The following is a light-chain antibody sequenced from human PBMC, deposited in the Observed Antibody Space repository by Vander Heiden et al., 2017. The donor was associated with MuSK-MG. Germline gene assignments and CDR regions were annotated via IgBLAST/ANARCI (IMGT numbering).Light chain of an antibody. J-gene: IGLJ1*01. V-gene: IGLV3-1*01. Sequence: SYELTQPPSVSVSPGPTASITCSGDKVGDKYACWYQQKPGQSPVLVIYQDSKRPSGIPERFSGSNSGNTATLTISGTQAMDEADYYGQAGDSSTANVFGTGTKVTVL. CDR2: QDS. CDR1: KVGDKY. CDR3: QAGDSSTANV.